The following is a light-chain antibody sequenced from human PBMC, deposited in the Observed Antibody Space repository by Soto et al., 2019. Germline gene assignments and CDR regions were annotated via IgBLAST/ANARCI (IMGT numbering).Light chain of an antibody. Sequence: EIVLTQSPGTLSLSPGERATLSCRASQSVSSSYLAWYQQKPRQAPRLLIYGASSRATGIPDRFSGSGSGTDFTLTISRLEPEDFAVYYCQQYGSSPLTFGQGTRLEIK. CDR1: QSVSSSY. CDR3: QQYGSSPLT. J-gene: IGKJ5*01. CDR2: GAS. V-gene: IGKV3-20*01.